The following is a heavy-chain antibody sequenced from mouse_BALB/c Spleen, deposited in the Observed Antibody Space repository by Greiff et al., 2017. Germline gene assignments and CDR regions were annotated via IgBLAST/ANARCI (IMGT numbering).Heavy chain of an antibody. CDR1: GYAFTNYL. J-gene: IGHJ4*01. CDR2: INPGSGGT. D-gene: IGHD1-2*01. CDR3: ARGITTPYAMDY. Sequence: QVQLQQSGAELVRPGTSVKVSCKASGYAFTNYLIEWVKQRPGQGLEWIGVINPGSGGTNYNGKFKGKATLTADKSSSTAYMQLSSLTSEDSAVYICARGITTPYAMDYWGQGTSVTVSS. V-gene: IGHV1-54*01.